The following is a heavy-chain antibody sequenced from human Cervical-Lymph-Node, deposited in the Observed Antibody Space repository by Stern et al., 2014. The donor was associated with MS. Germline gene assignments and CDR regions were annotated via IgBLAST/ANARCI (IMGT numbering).Heavy chain of an antibody. CDR1: GGTFSSYA. D-gene: IGHD3-10*01. CDR2: IIPIFGTA. CDR3: ARVVGGGAGSSFLYYFYGMDV. Sequence: VQLVESGAEVKKPGSSVKVSCKASGGTFSSYAISWVRQAPGQGLEWMGGIIPIFGTANYAQMFQGRVTNTSDETTSTAYKEPGSLRSEDTAVYYWARVVGGGAGSSFLYYFYGMDVWGQGTTVTVSS. J-gene: IGHJ6*02. V-gene: IGHV1-69*01.